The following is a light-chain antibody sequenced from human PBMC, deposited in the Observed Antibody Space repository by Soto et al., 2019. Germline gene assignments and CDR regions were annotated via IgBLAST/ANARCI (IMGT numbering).Light chain of an antibody. J-gene: IGLJ1*01. V-gene: IGLV1-44*01. CDR3: AAWDASLGGFYV. CDR1: RSSIGSNT. CDR2: SNN. Sequence: QSVLTQPPSASGTPGQRVTISCSGSRSSIGSNTVNWYQHLPGSAPKLLIYSNNHRPSGVPDIFSASKAGASASLAISGLQSEDEGDYYCAAWDASLGGFYVFGSGTKLTVL.